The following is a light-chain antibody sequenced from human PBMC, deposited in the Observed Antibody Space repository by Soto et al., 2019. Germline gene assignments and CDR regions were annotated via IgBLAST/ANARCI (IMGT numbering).Light chain of an antibody. CDR2: DAS. V-gene: IGKV1-5*01. J-gene: IGKJ1*01. Sequence: DIQMTQSPSTLSASVGDRVTITCRASQSISSWLAWYQQKPGNAPKFLIYDASSLESGVPSRFSGSGSGTEFTLTISSLQPDDFATYYCQQYNSYPWTFGQGTKVEIK. CDR3: QQYNSYPWT. CDR1: QSISSW.